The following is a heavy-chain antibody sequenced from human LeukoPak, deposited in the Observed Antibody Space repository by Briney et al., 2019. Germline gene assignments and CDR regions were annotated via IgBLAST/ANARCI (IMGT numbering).Heavy chain of an antibody. V-gene: IGHV5-51*01. D-gene: IGHD3-22*01. CDR3: ATYDSSGYYYFDY. J-gene: IGHJ4*02. CDR2: IYPGDSDT. CDR1: GYTFTNYW. Sequence: GESLKISCKGSGYTFTNYWIGWVRQMPGKGLEFMGIIYPGDSDTRYSPSFQGQVTISADKSISTAYLQWSSLKASDTAMYYCATYDSSGYYYFDYWGQGTLVTVSS.